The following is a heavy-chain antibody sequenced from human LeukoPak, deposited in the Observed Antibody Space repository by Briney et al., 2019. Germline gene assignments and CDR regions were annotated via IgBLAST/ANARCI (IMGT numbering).Heavy chain of an antibody. J-gene: IGHJ4*02. CDR2: INAGNGNT. D-gene: IGHD1-26*01. V-gene: IGHV1-3*01. CDR3: ARAPGSGSYSVFDY. CDR1: GYTLTSFA. Sequence: ASVTVSCKASGYTLTSFAMHWVRQAPGQRLEWMGWINAGNGNTKYSQKFQGRVTITRDTSASTAYMELSSLRSEDTAVYYCARAPGSGSYSVFDYWGQGTLVTVSS.